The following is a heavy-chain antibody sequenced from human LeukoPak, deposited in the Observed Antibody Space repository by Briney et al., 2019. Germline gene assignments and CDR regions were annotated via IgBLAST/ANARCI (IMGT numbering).Heavy chain of an antibody. CDR3: ARLLWFGELLSFDY. V-gene: IGHV4-38-2*02. D-gene: IGHD3-10*01. J-gene: IGHJ4*02. Sequence: PSETLSLTCTVSGYSISSGYYRGWIRQSPGKGLEWIGNIHHSGNIYYNVSLKSRVTISVHTSNNQFSLNLNSVTAADTAVYYCARLLWFGELLSFDYWGQGTLVTVSS. CDR2: IHHSGNI. CDR1: GYSISSGYY.